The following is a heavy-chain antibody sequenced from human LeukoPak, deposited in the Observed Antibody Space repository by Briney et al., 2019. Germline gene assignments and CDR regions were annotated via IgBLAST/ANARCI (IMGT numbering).Heavy chain of an antibody. CDR2: INAGNGNT. D-gene: IGHD3-22*01. V-gene: IGHV1-3*01. Sequence: ASVTVSFTASGYTFTSYAMHWVRQAPGQRLEWMGWINAGNGNTKYSQEFQGRVTITRDTSASTAYMELSSLRSEDTAVYYCAREDYYDSSGYGFDYWGQGTLVTVSS. J-gene: IGHJ4*02. CDR3: AREDYYDSSGYGFDY. CDR1: GYTFTSYA.